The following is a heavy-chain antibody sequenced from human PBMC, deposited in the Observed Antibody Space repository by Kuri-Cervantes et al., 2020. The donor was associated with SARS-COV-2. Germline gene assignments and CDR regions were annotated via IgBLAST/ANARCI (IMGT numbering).Heavy chain of an antibody. CDR2: IVVGSGNT. CDR1: GFTFTRSA. CDR3: ARDLRPRDIAATTYYFDF. Sequence: SVKVSCKASGFTFTRSAVQWVRQARGQRLEWIGWIVVGSGNTDYAQKSQERVTMTRDTSITTAYMELSRLRSDDTAVYYCARDLRPRDIAATTYYFDFWGQGTLVTVSS. V-gene: IGHV1-58*01. J-gene: IGHJ4*02. D-gene: IGHD6-13*01.